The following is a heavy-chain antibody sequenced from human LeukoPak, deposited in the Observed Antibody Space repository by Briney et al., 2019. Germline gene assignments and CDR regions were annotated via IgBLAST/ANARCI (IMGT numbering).Heavy chain of an antibody. CDR3: ASSDYYGSGSYYQLDY. J-gene: IGHJ4*02. V-gene: IGHV4-30-2*01. D-gene: IGHD3-10*01. CDR1: GGSISSGGYS. CDR2: IYHSGST. Sequence: SQTLSLTCAVSGGSISSGGYSWSWIRQPPGKGLEWIGYIYHSGSTYYNPSLKSRVTISVDRSKNQFSLKLSSVTAADTAVYYCASSDYYGSGSYYQLDYWGQGTLVTVSS.